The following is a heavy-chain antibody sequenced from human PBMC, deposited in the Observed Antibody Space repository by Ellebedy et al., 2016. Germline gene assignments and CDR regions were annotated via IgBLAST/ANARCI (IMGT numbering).Heavy chain of an antibody. J-gene: IGHJ4*02. CDR3: ARGIEY. Sequence: GSLRLSCTVSGGSVSSSSYYWGRIRQSPGKGLEWIASMSYSGTTYYNPSLKSRVTISLDTSKNQFSLRLNSVTAADTAIYYCARGIEYWGQGALVTVSS. V-gene: IGHV4-39*07. CDR1: GGSVSSSSYY. CDR2: MSYSGTT.